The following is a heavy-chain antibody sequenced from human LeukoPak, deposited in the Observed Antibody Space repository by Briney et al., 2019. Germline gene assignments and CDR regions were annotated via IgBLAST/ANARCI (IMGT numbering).Heavy chain of an antibody. CDR3: ARRGEYYYDKGEAFDI. CDR2: IYYSGRT. V-gene: IGHV4-59*08. D-gene: IGHD3-22*01. CDR1: GGSISSHY. J-gene: IGHJ3*02. Sequence: KPSETLSLTCTVSGGSISSHYWSWIRQPPGKGLEWIGYIYYSGRTNYNPSLKSRVTISIDTSKNQFSLKLSSVTAADTAIYYCARRGEYYYDKGEAFDIWGQGTMVTVSS.